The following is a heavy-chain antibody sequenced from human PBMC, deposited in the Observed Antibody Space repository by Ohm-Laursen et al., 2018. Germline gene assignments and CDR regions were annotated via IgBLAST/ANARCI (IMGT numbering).Heavy chain of an antibody. D-gene: IGHD4-23*01. J-gene: IGHJ4*02. CDR2: IKLDGSEK. CDR3: AADYGGNAGQDY. CDR1: GFTFNYHW. Sequence: GSLRLSCSASGFTFNYHWMSWVRQAPGKGLEWVANIKLDGSEKYYVDSVKGRFTISRDNAKNSLYLQMNSLRAEDTAVYYCAADYGGNAGQDYWGQGTLVAVSS. V-gene: IGHV3-7*03.